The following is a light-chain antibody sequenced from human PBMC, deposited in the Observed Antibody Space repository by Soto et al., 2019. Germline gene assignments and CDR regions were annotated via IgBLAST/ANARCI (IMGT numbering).Light chain of an antibody. CDR2: DAS. Sequence: EIVLTQSPATRSLSPLERATLSVMASQSVSSYLAWYQQKPGQAPRLLIYDASNRATGIPARFSGSGSGTDFTLTISRLETEDFAVYYCQQYGSSGTFGQGTKVDI. J-gene: IGKJ1*01. CDR3: QQYGSSGT. V-gene: IGKV3-11*01. CDR1: QSVSSY.